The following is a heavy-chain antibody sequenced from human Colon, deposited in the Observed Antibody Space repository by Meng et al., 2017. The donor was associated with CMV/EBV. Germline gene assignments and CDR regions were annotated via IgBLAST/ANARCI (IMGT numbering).Heavy chain of an antibody. D-gene: IGHD6-13*01. Sequence: QVQLVQSGTEVRKPGASVKASCKTSGYTFTANHLHWVRQAPGQGLEWMGWIYPQDGGTYFAQKFQDRVTLTRDTSITTAYMELSGLTSDDTVIYYCVRESWYFDFWGEGTLVTVSS. V-gene: IGHV1-2*02. J-gene: IGHJ4*02. CDR1: GYTFTANH. CDR3: VRESWYFDF. CDR2: IYPQDGGT.